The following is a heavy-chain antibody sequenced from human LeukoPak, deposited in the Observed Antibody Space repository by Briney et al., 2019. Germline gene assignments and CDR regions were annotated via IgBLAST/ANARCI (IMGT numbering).Heavy chain of an antibody. V-gene: IGHV3-66*01. J-gene: IGHJ4*02. Sequence: GGSLRLSCAASGFTVGNNYMSWVRQAPGKGLEWVSLIYSAGSTYYADSVRGRFTISRGNSKNTLYLQMNSLRAEDTAMYYCARGDGYNFFDCWGQGVLVTVSS. CDR3: ARGDGYNFFDC. CDR2: IYSAGST. CDR1: GFTVGNNY. D-gene: IGHD5-24*01.